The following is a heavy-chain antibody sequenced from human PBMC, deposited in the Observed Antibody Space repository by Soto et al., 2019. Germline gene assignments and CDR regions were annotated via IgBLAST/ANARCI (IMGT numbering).Heavy chain of an antibody. CDR2: IIPIFETT. CDR3: ASGYCANGVCHTVDGGDV. V-gene: IGHV1-69*01. Sequence: QVQLVQSGAEVKKPGSSVKVSCKASGDTFSNYGFSCVRQAPGQGLEWMGRIIPIFETTTYAQKFQGRVTITADESTSTAYMELSSLTSEDTAVYYCASGYCANGVCHTVDGGDVWGQGTTVTVS. J-gene: IGHJ6*02. D-gene: IGHD2-8*01. CDR1: GDTFSNYG.